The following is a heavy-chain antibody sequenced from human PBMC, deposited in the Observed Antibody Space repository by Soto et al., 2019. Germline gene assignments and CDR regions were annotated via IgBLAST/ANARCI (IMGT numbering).Heavy chain of an antibody. CDR1: GFTFSSYG. D-gene: IGHD6-19*01. V-gene: IGHV3-33*01. Sequence: QVQLVESGGGVVQPGRSLRLSCAASGFTFSSYGMHWVRQAPGKGLEWVAVIWYDGSNKYYADSVKGRFTISRDNSKNTLYLQMNSLRAEDTAVYYCARGSSGWYYYYGMDLWGQGTTVTVSS. J-gene: IGHJ6*02. CDR3: ARGSSGWYYYYGMDL. CDR2: IWYDGSNK.